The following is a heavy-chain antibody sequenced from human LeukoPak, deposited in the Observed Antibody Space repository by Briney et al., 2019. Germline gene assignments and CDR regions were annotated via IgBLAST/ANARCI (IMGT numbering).Heavy chain of an antibody. V-gene: IGHV3-48*01. CDR2: IDARSGIT. D-gene: IGHD3-9*01. CDR3: AAGLTLAHFDY. J-gene: IGHJ4*02. CDR1: GFTFTIFG. Sequence: GGSLRLSCAASGFTFTIFGLNWVRQAPGKGPEWVSYIDARSGITYYADSVQGRFTISRDDARESVFLQMDGLRVEDTAVYYCAAGLTLAHFDYWGQGTLVTVSS.